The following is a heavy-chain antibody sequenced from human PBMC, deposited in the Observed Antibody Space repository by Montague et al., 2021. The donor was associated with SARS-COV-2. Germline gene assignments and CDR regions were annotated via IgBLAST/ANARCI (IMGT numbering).Heavy chain of an antibody. CDR1: GGSIGSSNW. Sequence: SETLSLTCTVSGGSIGSSNWCCWVRPSPGKVLDLIGVIYHDGNTHYKPSLKSRAIMSVDKSKNQFSLRETSVTAADTAVYYSAKLDGGGYWGQGTLVTVSS. V-gene: IGHV4-4*02. J-gene: IGHJ1*01. D-gene: IGHD3-10*01. CDR3: AKLDGGGY. CDR2: IYHDGNT.